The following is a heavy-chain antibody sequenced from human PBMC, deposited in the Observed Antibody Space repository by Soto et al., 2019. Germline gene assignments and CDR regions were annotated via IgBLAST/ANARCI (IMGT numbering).Heavy chain of an antibody. D-gene: IGHD4-17*01. CDR3: ARENDYGDPKGLYYFDY. J-gene: IGHJ4*02. CDR2: IYYSGST. V-gene: IGHV4-59*01. CDR1: GGSISSKN. Sequence: SETLSLTCAVSGGSISSKNLWTWVRQPPGKGLEWIGYIYYSGSTNYNPSLESRVTISVDTSKNQFSLKLSSVTAADTAVYYCARENDYGDPKGLYYFDYWGQGTLVTVSS.